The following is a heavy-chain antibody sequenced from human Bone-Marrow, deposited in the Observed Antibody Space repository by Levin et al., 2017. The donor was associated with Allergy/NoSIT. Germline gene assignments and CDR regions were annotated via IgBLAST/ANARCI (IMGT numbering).Heavy chain of an antibody. CDR2: ISSTTTNT. V-gene: IGHV3-48*01. CDR1: GFTFSSYS. CDR3: ARVGRLLWFGDFDY. D-gene: IGHD3-10*01. Sequence: GESLKISFAASGFTFSSYSFNWVRQAPGKGLEWVSYISSTTTNTYYADSVRGRFTFSRDNAKNSLYLQMNSLRAEDTAVYYCARVGRLLWFGDFDYWGQGAQVTVSS. J-gene: IGHJ4*02.